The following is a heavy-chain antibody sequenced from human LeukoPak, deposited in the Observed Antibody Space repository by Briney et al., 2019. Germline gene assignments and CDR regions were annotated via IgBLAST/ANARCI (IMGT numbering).Heavy chain of an antibody. Sequence: ASVKVSCKASGCTFTNYYMHWARQAPGQGLEWMGRINPSGGSTTYAQKFQGRVTMTRDMSTSTVYMELSSLRSEDTAVYYCARVGGNPWDAFDVWGQGTMVTVSS. CDR3: ARVGGNPWDAFDV. V-gene: IGHV1-46*01. CDR2: INPSGGST. CDR1: GCTFTNYY. J-gene: IGHJ3*01. D-gene: IGHD4-23*01.